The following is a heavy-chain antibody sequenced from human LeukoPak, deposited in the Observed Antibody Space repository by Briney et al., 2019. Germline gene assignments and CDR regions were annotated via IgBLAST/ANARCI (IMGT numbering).Heavy chain of an antibody. CDR3: ARAPSRYYYDSSGHFDY. J-gene: IGHJ4*02. V-gene: IGHV3-7*01. Sequence: GGSLRLSCAASGFTFSSCWMSWVRQAPGKGLEWVANIKQDGSEKYYVDSVKGRFTISRDNAKNSLYLQMNSLRAEDTAVYYCARAPSRYYYDSSGHFDYWGQGTLVTVSS. CDR1: GFTFSSCW. CDR2: IKQDGSEK. D-gene: IGHD3-22*01.